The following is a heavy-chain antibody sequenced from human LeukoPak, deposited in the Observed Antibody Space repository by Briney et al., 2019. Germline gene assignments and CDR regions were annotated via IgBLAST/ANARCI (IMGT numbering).Heavy chain of an antibody. CDR2: IIPIFGTA. CDR1: GGTFSSYA. Sequence: GASVKVSCKASGGTFSSYAISWVRQAPGLGLEWMGGIIPIFGTANYAQKFQGRVTITADESTSTAYMELSSLRSEDTAVYYCARELVRRDGYTAGKFDYWGQGTLVTVSS. J-gene: IGHJ4*02. CDR3: ARELVRRDGYTAGKFDY. D-gene: IGHD5-24*01. V-gene: IGHV1-69*13.